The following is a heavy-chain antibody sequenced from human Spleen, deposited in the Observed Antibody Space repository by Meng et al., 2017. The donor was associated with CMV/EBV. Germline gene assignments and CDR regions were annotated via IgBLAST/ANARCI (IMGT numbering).Heavy chain of an antibody. V-gene: IGHV3-15*05. J-gene: IGHJ5*02. CDR3: TTGGAA. Sequence: GESLKISCAASGFTFSSYSMNWVRQAPGKGLEWVGRIKTNSDGGTRDYAAPVKGRFTISRDDSTNTLYLQMNNLRSEDTGVYYCTTGGAAWGQGTLVTVSS. CDR2: IKTNSDGGTR. CDR1: GFTFSSYS.